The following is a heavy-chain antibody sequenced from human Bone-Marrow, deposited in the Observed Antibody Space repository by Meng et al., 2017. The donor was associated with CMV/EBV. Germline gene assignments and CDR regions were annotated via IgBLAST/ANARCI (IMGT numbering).Heavy chain of an antibody. CDR2: ISSSGSTI. Sequence: LSCAASGFTFSDYYMSWIRQAPGKGLEWASYISSSGSTIYYADSVKGRFTISRDNAKNSLYLQMNSLRAEDTAVYYCARYSSSSFFDYWGQGTLVTVSS. V-gene: IGHV3-11*04. CDR3: ARYSSSSFFDY. CDR1: GFTFSDYY. J-gene: IGHJ4*02. D-gene: IGHD6-6*01.